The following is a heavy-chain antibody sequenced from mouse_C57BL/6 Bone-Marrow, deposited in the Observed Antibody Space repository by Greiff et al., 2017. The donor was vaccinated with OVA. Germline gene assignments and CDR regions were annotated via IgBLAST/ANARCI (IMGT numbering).Heavy chain of an antibody. CDR3: ARYKGRVAVDYFDY. CDR2: IRNKPNGSTT. D-gene: IGHD1-1*01. J-gene: IGHJ2*01. CDR1: GFTFTNYY. V-gene: IGHV7-3*01. Sequence: DVMLVESGGGLVQPGDSLSLSCAASGFTFTNYYMSWVRQPPGKALEWLAFIRNKPNGSTTEYSASVNGRFTISRDNSQSILYLQMNALRAEDSATYYCARYKGRVAVDYFDYWGQGTALTVSS.